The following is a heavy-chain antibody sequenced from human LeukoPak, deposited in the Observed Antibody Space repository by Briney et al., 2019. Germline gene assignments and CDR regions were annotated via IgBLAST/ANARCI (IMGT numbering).Heavy chain of an antibody. D-gene: IGHD5-24*01. J-gene: IGHJ4*02. CDR2: IYSGGST. Sequence: GGSLRLSCAASGFTFSSYGMSWVRQAPGKGLDWVSIIYSGGSTYYADSVKDRFTISRDNSKNTLYLHMNSLRVEDTAVYYCARESRDEGYFDYWGQGTLVTVSS. V-gene: IGHV3-66*01. CDR3: ARESRDEGYFDY. CDR1: GFTFSSYG.